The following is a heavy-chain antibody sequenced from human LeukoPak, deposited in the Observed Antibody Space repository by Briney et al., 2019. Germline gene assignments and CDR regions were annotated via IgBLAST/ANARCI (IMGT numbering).Heavy chain of an antibody. CDR1: GFTFSSYA. CDR2: ISYDGSNK. Sequence: GGSLRLSCAASGFTFSSYAMHWVRQAPGKGLEWVAVISYDGSNKYYADSVKGRFTISRDNSKNTLYLQMNSLRAEDTAVYYCARDHVEYCSSTSCRNWFDPWGQGTLVTVSS. D-gene: IGHD2-2*01. CDR3: ARDHVEYCSSTSCRNWFDP. J-gene: IGHJ5*02. V-gene: IGHV3-30-3*01.